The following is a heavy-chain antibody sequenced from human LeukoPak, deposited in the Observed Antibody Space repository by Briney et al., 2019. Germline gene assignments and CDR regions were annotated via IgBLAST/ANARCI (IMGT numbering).Heavy chain of an antibody. CDR2: ISAYNGNT. J-gene: IGHJ4*02. CDR1: GYTFTSYG. Sequence: GASVKVSCKASGYTFTSYGISWVRQAPGQGLEWMGWISAYNGNTNYAQKLQGRVTMTTDTSTSTAYMELRSLRSDDTAVYYCARIGTRLGYCSGGSCYSSDYWGQGTLVTVSS. V-gene: IGHV1-18*01. CDR3: ARIGTRLGYCSGGSCYSSDY. D-gene: IGHD2-15*01.